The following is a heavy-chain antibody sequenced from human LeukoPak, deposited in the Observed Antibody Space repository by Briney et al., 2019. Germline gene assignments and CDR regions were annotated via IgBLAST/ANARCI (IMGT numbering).Heavy chain of an antibody. CDR2: IGHEGSNK. CDR1: GFTFSSFA. J-gene: IGHJ4*02. CDR3: AKDGHWTFDS. Sequence: GGSLRLSCAASGFTFSSFAMSWVRQAPGKGLAWVAFIGHEGSNKYYGDSVKGRFTISRDTSKNTLYLQMNSLRAEDTAVYYCAKDGHWTFDSWGQGTLVTVSS. D-gene: IGHD1-1*01. V-gene: IGHV3-30*02.